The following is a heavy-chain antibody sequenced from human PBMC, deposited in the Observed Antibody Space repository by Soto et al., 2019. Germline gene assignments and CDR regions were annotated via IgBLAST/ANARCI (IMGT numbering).Heavy chain of an antibody. D-gene: IGHD5-18*01. V-gene: IGHV1-18*01. J-gene: IGHJ6*02. CDR3: ARRYSSADYYYYYGMDV. CDR2: ISAYNGNT. CDR1: GYTFTSYG. Sequence: ASVKVSCKASGYTFTSYGISWVRQAPGQGLEWMGWISAYNGNTNYAQKLQGRVTMTTDTSTSTAYMELRSLRSDDTAVYYCARRYSSADYYYYYGMDVWGQGTRVTVSS.